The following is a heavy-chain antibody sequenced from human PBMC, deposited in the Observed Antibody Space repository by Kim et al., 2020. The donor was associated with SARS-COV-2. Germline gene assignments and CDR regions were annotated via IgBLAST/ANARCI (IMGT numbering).Heavy chain of an antibody. Sequence: YAGSTKRRITITRDSSKNTLYLQMSSLRAEDTAVYYCAKGYSSGTYVSDHWGQGTLATVSS. CDR3: AKGYSSGTYVSDH. J-gene: IGHJ4*02. D-gene: IGHD3-10*01. V-gene: IGHV3-23*01.